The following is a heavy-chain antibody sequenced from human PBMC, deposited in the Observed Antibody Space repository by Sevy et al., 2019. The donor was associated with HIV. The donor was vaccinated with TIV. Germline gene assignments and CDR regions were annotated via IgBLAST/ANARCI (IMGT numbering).Heavy chain of an antibody. V-gene: IGHV3-30*03. Sequence: GGSLRLSCAASGFTFSDYGVHWVRQTPHKGLEWVAVMSIDGNDKHYADSARGRFTISRDKSKITLFLELNSLRHEDTAVYFCARVSTVGAMMDALDTWGQGTMVTVSS. D-gene: IGHD3-16*01. CDR1: GFTFSDYG. CDR3: ARVSTVGAMMDALDT. CDR2: MSIDGNDK. J-gene: IGHJ3*02.